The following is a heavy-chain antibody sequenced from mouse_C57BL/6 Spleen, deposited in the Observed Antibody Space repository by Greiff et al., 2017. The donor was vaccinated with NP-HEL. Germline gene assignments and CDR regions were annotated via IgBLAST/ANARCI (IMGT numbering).Heavy chain of an antibody. CDR3: ARPGWASFDY. Sequence: EVQLVESGGGLVKPGGSLKLSCAASGFTFSDYGMHWVRQAPEKGLEWVAYISSGSSTIYYADKVKGRFTISRDNAKNTLFLQMTSLRSDDTAMYYCARPGWASFDYWGQGTTLTVSS. J-gene: IGHJ2*01. CDR2: ISSGSSTI. D-gene: IGHD3-3*01. CDR1: GFTFSDYG. V-gene: IGHV5-17*01.